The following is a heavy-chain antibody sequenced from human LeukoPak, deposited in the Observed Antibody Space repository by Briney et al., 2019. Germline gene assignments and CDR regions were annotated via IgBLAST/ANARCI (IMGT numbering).Heavy chain of an antibody. Sequence: SETLSLTCTVSGGSISGYYWSWIRQPPGKGLEWIGYIYYSGSTNYNPSLKSRLTISIDTSENQFSLKLSSVTAADTAVYYCAREYSSSSGRRAFDIWGQGTMVTVSS. CDR1: GGSISGYY. V-gene: IGHV4-59*08. CDR2: IYYSGST. J-gene: IGHJ3*02. CDR3: AREYSSSSGRRAFDI. D-gene: IGHD6-6*01.